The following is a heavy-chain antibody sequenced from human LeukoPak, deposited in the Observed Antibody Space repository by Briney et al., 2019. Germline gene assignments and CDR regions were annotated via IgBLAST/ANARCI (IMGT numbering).Heavy chain of an antibody. CDR2: IYYSGST. CDR3: AGDGPYCSGGSCFDY. D-gene: IGHD2-15*01. V-gene: IGHV4-31*03. J-gene: IGHJ4*02. Sequence: SETLSLTCTVSGDSISSSVYYWSWIRQHPGKGLEWIGYIYYSGSTYYNPSLTSRVTISVDTSKNQFSLKLTSVTAADTAIYYCAGDGPYCSGGSCFDYWGRGTLVTVSS. CDR1: GDSISSSVYY.